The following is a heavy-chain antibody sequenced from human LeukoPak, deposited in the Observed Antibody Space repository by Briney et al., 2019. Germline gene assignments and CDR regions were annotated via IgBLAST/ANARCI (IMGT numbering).Heavy chain of an antibody. J-gene: IGHJ6*02. CDR1: GFTVSSNY. D-gene: IGHD3-3*01. Sequence: GGSLRLSCAASGFTVSSNYMSWVRQAPGKGLEWISAISGSGGRTYYADSVRGRFTISRDNTRNTLYLHMNSLRDEDTAVYYCARDNGYDFNSEERAPYHMDVWGQGTTVTVSS. CDR3: ARDNGYDFNSEERAPYHMDV. CDR2: ISGSGGRT. V-gene: IGHV3-53*01.